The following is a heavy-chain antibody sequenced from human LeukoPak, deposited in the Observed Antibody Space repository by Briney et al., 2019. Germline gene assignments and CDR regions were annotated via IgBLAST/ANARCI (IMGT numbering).Heavy chain of an antibody. CDR2: INPNSGGT. Sequence: ASVKVSCKASGYTFTGYYMHWVRQAPGQGLEWMGRINPNSGGTNYAQQFQGRVTMTRDTSISTAYMELSRLRSDDTAVYYCARGRIAAAGTWWFDPWGQGTLVTVSS. D-gene: IGHD6-13*01. CDR1: GYTFTGYY. J-gene: IGHJ5*02. CDR3: ARGRIAAAGTWWFDP. V-gene: IGHV1-2*02.